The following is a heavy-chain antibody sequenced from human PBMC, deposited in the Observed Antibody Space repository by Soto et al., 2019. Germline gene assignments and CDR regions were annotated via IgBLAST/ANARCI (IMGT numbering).Heavy chain of an antibody. CDR1: GFIFSDHN. Sequence: QVQLVESGGGVVQPGRSLRLSCAASGFIFSDHNMHWVRQAPGKGLEWVAVISYDGTNKYYADSVKGRFTISRDNFGNTLSLQMNSLGAGDTAVYYCAKDRSNSWSFDYWGQGTLVTVSS. CDR2: ISYDGTNK. CDR3: AKDRSNSWSFDY. J-gene: IGHJ4*02. D-gene: IGHD6-13*01. V-gene: IGHV3-30*18.